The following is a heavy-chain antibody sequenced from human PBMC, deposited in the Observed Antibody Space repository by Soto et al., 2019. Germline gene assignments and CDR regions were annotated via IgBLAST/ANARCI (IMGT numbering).Heavy chain of an antibody. CDR2: IYYSGST. Sequence: PSETLSLTCTVSGGSISSGDYYWSWIRQPPGKGLEWIGYIYYSGSTYYNPSLKSRVTISVDTSKNQFSLKLSSVTAADTAVYYCASTRIPLYYGMDVWGQGTTVTVSS. V-gene: IGHV4-30-4*01. CDR3: ASTRIPLYYGMDV. D-gene: IGHD2-15*01. CDR1: GGSISSGDYY. J-gene: IGHJ6*02.